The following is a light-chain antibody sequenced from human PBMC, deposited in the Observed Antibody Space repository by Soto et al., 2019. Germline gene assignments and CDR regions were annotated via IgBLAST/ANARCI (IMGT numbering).Light chain of an antibody. CDR2: GAS. J-gene: IGKJ2*01. CDR3: QQYGNSPPNT. CDR1: QSVSSSY. Sequence: EIVLTQSPGTPSLSPGERATLSCRASQSVSSSYLAWYQQKPGQAPRVLIYGASSRATGIPDRFSGSGSGTEFTLTISRLEPEDFAVYFCQQYGNSPPNTFGQGTKVEIK. V-gene: IGKV3-20*01.